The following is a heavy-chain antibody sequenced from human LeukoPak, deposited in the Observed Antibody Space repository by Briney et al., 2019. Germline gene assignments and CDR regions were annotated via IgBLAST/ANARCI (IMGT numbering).Heavy chain of an antibody. D-gene: IGHD6-19*01. J-gene: IGHJ5*02. Sequence: SQTLSLTCTVSGGSISSYYWSWIRQPPGKGLEWIGYIYYSGSTNYNPSLKSRVTISVDTSKNQFSLKLSSVTAADTAVYYCARDTGGWQWLGNWFDPWGQGTLVTVSS. V-gene: IGHV4-59*13. CDR2: IYYSGST. CDR1: GGSISSYY. CDR3: ARDTGGWQWLGNWFDP.